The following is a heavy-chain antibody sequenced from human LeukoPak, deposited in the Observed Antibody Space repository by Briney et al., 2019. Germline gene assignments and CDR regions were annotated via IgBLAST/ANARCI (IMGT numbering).Heavy chain of an antibody. CDR3: ARLPYYDFWSGGWFDP. CDR2: IYPGDSDT. J-gene: IGHJ5*02. Sequence: GESLKISCKGSGYSFTSYWIGWVRQMPGNGLEWMGIIYPGDSDTRYSPSSQGQVTISADKSISTAYLQWGSLKASDTAMYYCARLPYYDFWSGGWFDPWGQGTLVTVSS. V-gene: IGHV5-51*01. CDR1: GYSFTSYW. D-gene: IGHD3-3*01.